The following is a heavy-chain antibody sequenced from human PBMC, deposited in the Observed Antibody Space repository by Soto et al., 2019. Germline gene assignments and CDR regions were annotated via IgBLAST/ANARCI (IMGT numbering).Heavy chain of an antibody. D-gene: IGHD4-4*01. J-gene: IGHJ4*02. V-gene: IGHV3-72*01. CDR1: GFAFSDHY. Sequence: EVQLVESGGGLVQPGGSLRLTCAASGFAFSDHYMDWVRQAPGKGLEWVARVRNKANSYTTEYVASVRGRFTVSRDDSKSSLYLQLNSLQTDDTAVYFCVRAGILTTPDYWGQGTLVTVSS. CDR2: VRNKANSYTT. CDR3: VRAGILTTPDY.